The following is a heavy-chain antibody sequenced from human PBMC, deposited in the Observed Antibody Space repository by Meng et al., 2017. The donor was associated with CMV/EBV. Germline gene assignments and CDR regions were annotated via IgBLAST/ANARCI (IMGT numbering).Heavy chain of an antibody. CDR2: ISSSSSYI. J-gene: IGHJ4*02. V-gene: IGHV3-21*01. Sequence: GESLKISCAASGFTFSSYAMSWVRQAPGKGLEWVSSISSSSSYIYYADSVKGRFTISRDNAKNSLYLQMNSLRAEDTAVYYCAREGYDFWSGVFDYWGQGTLVTVSS. CDR3: AREGYDFWSGVFDY. CDR1: GFTFSSYA. D-gene: IGHD3-3*01.